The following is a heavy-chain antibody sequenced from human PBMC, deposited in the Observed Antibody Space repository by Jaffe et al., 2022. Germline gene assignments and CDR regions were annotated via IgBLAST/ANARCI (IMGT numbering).Heavy chain of an antibody. CDR2: IKSKTDGGTT. CDR3: TTGPVVVPAAMLGYYYYYMDV. CDR1: GFTFSNAW. J-gene: IGHJ6*03. D-gene: IGHD2-2*01. Sequence: EVQLVESGGGLVKPGGSLRLSCAASGFTFSNAWMSWVRQAPGKGLEWVGRIKSKTDGGTTDYAAPVKGRFTISRDDSKNTLYLQMNSLKTEDTAVYYCTTGPVVVPAAMLGYYYYYMDVWGKGTTVTVSS. V-gene: IGHV3-15*01.